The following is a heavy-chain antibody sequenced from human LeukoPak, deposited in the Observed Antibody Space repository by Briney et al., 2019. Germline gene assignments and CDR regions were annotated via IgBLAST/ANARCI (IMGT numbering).Heavy chain of an antibody. CDR1: GYTFTSYD. J-gene: IGHJ3*02. D-gene: IGHD4-11*01. CDR2: MNPNSGNT. Sequence: ASVNVSCKASGYTFTSYDINWVRQATGQGLEWMGWMNPNSGNTGYAQKFQGRVTITRNTSISTAYMELSSLRSEDTAVYYCARVPQNYDYRSAFDIWGQGTMVTVSS. CDR3: ARVPQNYDYRSAFDI. V-gene: IGHV1-8*03.